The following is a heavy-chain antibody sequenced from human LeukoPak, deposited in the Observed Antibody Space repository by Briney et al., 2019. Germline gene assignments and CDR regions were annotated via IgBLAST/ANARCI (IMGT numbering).Heavy chain of an antibody. CDR3: ARERYSYGYSVGYFDY. CDR2: IYSGGST. V-gene: IGHV3-53*01. Sequence: GGSLRLSCAASGFTVSSNYMSWVRQAPGKGLEWVSVIYSGGSTYYADSVKGRFTISRDNSKNTLYLQMNSLRAEDTAVYYCARERYSYGYSVGYFDYWGQGTLVTVSS. J-gene: IGHJ4*02. D-gene: IGHD5-18*01. CDR1: GFTVSSNY.